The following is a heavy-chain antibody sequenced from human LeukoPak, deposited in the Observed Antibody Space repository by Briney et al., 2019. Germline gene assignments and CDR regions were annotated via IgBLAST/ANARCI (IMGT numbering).Heavy chain of an antibody. Sequence: ASVKVSCKASGYTFTSNYIHWVRQAPGQGLEWMGMIYPRDGSTSYAQKFQGRVTVIRDTSTSTVHMELSRLRSDDTAVYYCARLRSTMVRGVIITYFDYWGQGTLVTVSS. V-gene: IGHV1-46*01. CDR1: GYTFTSNY. D-gene: IGHD3-10*01. CDR3: ARLRSTMVRGVIITYFDY. J-gene: IGHJ4*02. CDR2: IYPRDGST.